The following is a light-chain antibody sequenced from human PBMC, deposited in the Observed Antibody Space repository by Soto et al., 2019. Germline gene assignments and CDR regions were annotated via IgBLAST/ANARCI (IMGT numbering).Light chain of an antibody. Sequence: DIQMTQSPSSLSASVGDRVTITCRARQGIRNDLGWSQQKPGKAPKRLIYAASSLQSGVPSRFSGSGSGTEFTLTISSLQPEEFATYYCLQHNSYPLTFVQGTKVEIK. CDR3: LQHNSYPLT. CDR1: QGIRND. V-gene: IGKV1-17*01. CDR2: AAS. J-gene: IGKJ1*01.